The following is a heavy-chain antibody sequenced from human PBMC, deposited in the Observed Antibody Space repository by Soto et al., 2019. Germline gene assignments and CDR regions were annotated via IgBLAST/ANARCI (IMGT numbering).Heavy chain of an antibody. CDR2: ISSSGSTI. CDR3: ARVDAGYCSSTSCYFWFDP. V-gene: IGHV3-11*01. D-gene: IGHD2-2*01. J-gene: IGHJ5*02. CDR1: GFTFSDYY. Sequence: GGSLRLSCAASGFTFSDYYMSWIRQAPGKGLEWVSYISSSGSTIYYADSVKGRFTISRDNAKNSPYLQMNSLRAEDTAVYYCARVDAGYCSSTSCYFWFDPWGQGTLVTVSS.